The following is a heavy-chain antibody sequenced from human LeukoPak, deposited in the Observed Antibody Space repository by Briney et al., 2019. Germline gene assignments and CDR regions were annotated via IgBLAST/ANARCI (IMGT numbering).Heavy chain of an antibody. J-gene: IGHJ4*02. Sequence: PGGSLRLSCAASGFTFNNYGMNWVRQAPGKGLEWVSGISGSGGSTYYADSVKGRFTISRDNSKNTLYLQMNSLRAEGTAVYYCAKLYVWGSYRPYYFDYWGQGTLVTVSS. CDR3: AKLYVWGSYRPYYFDY. V-gene: IGHV3-23*01. CDR2: ISGSGGST. D-gene: IGHD3-16*02. CDR1: GFTFNNYG.